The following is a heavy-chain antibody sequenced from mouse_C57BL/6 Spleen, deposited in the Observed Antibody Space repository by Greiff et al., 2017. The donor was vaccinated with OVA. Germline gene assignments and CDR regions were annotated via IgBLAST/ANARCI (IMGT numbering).Heavy chain of an antibody. D-gene: IGHD2-5*01. V-gene: IGHV1-4*01. CDR1: GYTFTSYT. CDR2: INPSSGYT. J-gene: IGHJ3*01. CDR3: ARDYYSNSWFAY. Sequence: QVQLKESGAELARPGASVKMSCKASGYTFTSYTMHWVKQRPGQGLEWIGYINPSSGYTKYNQKFKDKATLTEDKSSSTAYMQLSSLTSEYSAVYYCARDYYSNSWFAYWGPGPLVTFSA.